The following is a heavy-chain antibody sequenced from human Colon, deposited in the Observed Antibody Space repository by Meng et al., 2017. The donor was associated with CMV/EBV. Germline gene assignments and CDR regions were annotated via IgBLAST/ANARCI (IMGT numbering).Heavy chain of an antibody. CDR1: GESFSGYY. V-gene: IGHV4-34*01. D-gene: IGHD2-2*01. Sequence: QVQLLQWGAGLLKPSETLSLTCAVYGESFSGYYWTWIRQPPGRGLEWIGESYYTGSTNYSPSLKSRVTISLDTSKNQFSLKLNSVTAADTAVYYCARATKSSCWEVLDYWGHGTLVTVSS. J-gene: IGHJ4*01. CDR3: ARATKSSCWEVLDY. CDR2: SYYTGST.